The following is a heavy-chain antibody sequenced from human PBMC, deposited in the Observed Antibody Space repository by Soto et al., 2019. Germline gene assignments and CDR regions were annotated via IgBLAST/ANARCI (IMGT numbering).Heavy chain of an antibody. CDR3: ARDAGYSYGPLDY. J-gene: IGHJ4*02. Sequence: PGGSLRLSCAASGFTFSSYSMNWVRQAPGKGLEWVSYISSSSTIYYADSVKGRFTISRDNAKNSLYLQMNSLRDEDTAVYYCARDAGYSYGPLDYWGKGTLVTVSS. D-gene: IGHD5-18*01. V-gene: IGHV3-48*02. CDR2: ISSSSTI. CDR1: GFTFSSYS.